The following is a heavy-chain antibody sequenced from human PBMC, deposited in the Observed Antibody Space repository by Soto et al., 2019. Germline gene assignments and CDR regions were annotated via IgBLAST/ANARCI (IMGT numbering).Heavy chain of an antibody. D-gene: IGHD3-3*01. Sequence: GGSLRLSCAASGFTFSSYAMSWVRQAPGKGLEWVSAISGSGGSTYYADSVKGRFTISRDNSKNTLYLQMNSLRAEDTAVYYCANGGVADYDFWSGYYALDYWGQGTLVTVSS. CDR3: ANGGVADYDFWSGYYALDY. V-gene: IGHV3-23*01. CDR1: GFTFSSYA. J-gene: IGHJ4*02. CDR2: ISGSGGST.